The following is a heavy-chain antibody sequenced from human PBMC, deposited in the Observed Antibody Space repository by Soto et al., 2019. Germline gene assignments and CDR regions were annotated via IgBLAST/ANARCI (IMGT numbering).Heavy chain of an antibody. CDR1: GGSISSGGYY. D-gene: IGHD2-2*01. V-gene: IGHV4-31*03. CDR3: ARSIVVVPAAVFDP. CDR2: IYYSGST. J-gene: IGHJ5*02. Sequence: PSETLSLTCTVSGGSISSGGYYWSWIRQHPGKGLEWIGYIYYSGSTYYNPSLKSRVTISVDTSKNQFSLKLSSVTAADTAVYYCARSIVVVPAAVFDPWGQGTLVTVSS.